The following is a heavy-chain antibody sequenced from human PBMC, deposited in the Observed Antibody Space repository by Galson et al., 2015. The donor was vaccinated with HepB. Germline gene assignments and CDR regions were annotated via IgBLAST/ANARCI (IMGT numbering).Heavy chain of an antibody. V-gene: IGHV4-34*01. J-gene: IGHJ6*03. Sequence: ETLSLTCPVYGGSFSGYYWSWIRQPPGKGLEWIGEINHSGSTNYNPSLKSRVTISVDTSKNRFSLKLSSVTAADTAVYYCARGGGYCSSTSCYSHYYYYYMDVWSKGTTVTVSS. D-gene: IGHD2-2*01. CDR1: GGSFSGYY. CDR2: INHSGST. CDR3: ARGGGYCSSTSCYSHYYYYYMDV.